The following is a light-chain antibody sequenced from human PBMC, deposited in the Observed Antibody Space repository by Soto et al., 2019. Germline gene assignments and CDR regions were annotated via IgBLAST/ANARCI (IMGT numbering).Light chain of an antibody. V-gene: IGKV1-6*01. CDR2: AAS. Sequence: AIQMTQSPSSLSASVGDTVTITCRASQGIRNDLSWYQEKPGKAPKLLIYAASSLHTGVPSRFSGSGGGTEFTLTITSLQPEDFATYYCLQDYNYPRTFGQGTKVEIK. CDR3: LQDYNYPRT. CDR1: QGIRND. J-gene: IGKJ1*01.